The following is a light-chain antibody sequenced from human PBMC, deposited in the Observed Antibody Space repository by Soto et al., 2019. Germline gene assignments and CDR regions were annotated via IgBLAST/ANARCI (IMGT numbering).Light chain of an antibody. Sequence: EIVMTQSPGTLSVSPRERATLSCRVSQSVDSNLAWYQQKPGQAPRLLIYGASTRATGIPVRFSGGGSGTDFTLTISRLEPEDFAVYYCQQYNGWPRTFGQGTKVDIK. CDR1: QSVDSN. CDR3: QQYNGWPRT. CDR2: GAS. V-gene: IGKV3-15*01. J-gene: IGKJ1*01.